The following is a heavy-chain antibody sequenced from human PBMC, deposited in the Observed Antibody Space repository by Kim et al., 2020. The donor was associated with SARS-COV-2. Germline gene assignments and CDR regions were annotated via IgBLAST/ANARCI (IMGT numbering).Heavy chain of an antibody. V-gene: IGHV4-34*01. CDR2: INHSGST. D-gene: IGHD2-15*01. CDR3: ARSGIVVVVAPGYYGMDV. Sequence: SETLSLTCAVYGGSFSGYYWSWIRQPPGKGLEWIGEINHSGSTNYNPSLKSRVTISVDTSKNQFSLKLSSVTAADTAVYYCARSGIVVVVAPGYYGMDVWGQGTTVTVSS. CDR1: GGSFSGYY. J-gene: IGHJ6*02.